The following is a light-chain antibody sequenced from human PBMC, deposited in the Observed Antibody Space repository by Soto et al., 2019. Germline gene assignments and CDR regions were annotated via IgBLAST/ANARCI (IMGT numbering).Light chain of an antibody. CDR2: EVS. CDR1: SSDVGGYNY. V-gene: IGLV2-14*01. CDR3: SSYTSSSTL. J-gene: IGLJ1*01. Sequence: HSALTQPASVSGSPGQSITISCTGTSSDVGGYNYVSWYQQHPGKAPKLMIYEVSDRPSGISSRFSGSKSGNTASLTISGLQTEDEADYYCSSYTSSSTLFGTGTKVTVL.